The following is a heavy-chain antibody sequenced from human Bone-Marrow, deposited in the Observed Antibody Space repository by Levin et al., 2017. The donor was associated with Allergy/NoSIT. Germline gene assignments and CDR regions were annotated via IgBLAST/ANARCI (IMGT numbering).Heavy chain of an antibody. Sequence: PEASVKVSCKASGGTFSHYAISWVRQAPGQGLEWMGGIIPIFGTTNYAQKFQGRVTITADKSTNTAYMELTTLTSGDTAVYYCARDLGVLGALAWFHPWGQGTLVIVSS. CDR1: GGTFSHYA. CDR2: IIPIFGTT. D-gene: IGHD1-26*01. J-gene: IGHJ5*02. V-gene: IGHV1-69*06. CDR3: ARDLGVLGALAWFHP.